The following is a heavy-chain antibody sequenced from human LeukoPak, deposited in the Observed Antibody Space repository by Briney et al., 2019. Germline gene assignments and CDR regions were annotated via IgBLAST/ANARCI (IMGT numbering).Heavy chain of an antibody. CDR3: ARRQGENSGTFDY. CDR2: TYPIDSDT. D-gene: IGHD1-26*01. CDR1: GYMFANYW. J-gene: IGHJ4*02. Sequence: GESLKISCHGSGYMFANYWIGWVRQMPGKGLEWMGITYPIDSDTRYSPSFQGQVTISVDKSISTAYLQWSSLKASDTAMYYCARRQGENSGTFDYWGQGTLVTVSS. V-gene: IGHV5-51*01.